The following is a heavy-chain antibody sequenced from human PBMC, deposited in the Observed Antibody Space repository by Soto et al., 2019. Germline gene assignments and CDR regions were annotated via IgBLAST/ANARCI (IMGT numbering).Heavy chain of an antibody. Sequence: PGGSLRLSCAASGFTFSSYGMHWVRQAPGKGLEWVAVIWYDGSNKYYADSVKGRFTISRDNSKNTLYLQMNSLRAEDTAVYYCARDHNDYGGNLDYGMDVWGQGSTVTVSS. J-gene: IGHJ6*02. D-gene: IGHD4-17*01. CDR3: ARDHNDYGGNLDYGMDV. CDR2: IWYDGSNK. V-gene: IGHV3-33*01. CDR1: GFTFSSYG.